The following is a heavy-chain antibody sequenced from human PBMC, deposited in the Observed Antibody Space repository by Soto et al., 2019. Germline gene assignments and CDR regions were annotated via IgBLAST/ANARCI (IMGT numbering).Heavy chain of an antibody. D-gene: IGHD2-2*01. CDR2: INHSGSA. V-gene: IGHV4-34*01. J-gene: IGHJ4*02. Sequence: SETLSLTCAVYGESFSGYIWTWIRQTPGKGLQWIGQINHSGSASYNPSLKSRVTISADTSKNQVSLKLSSVTAADTAVYYCARAGISSSDWGGVRYYLDYWGQGKQVT. CDR1: GESFSGYI. CDR3: ARAGISSSDWGGVRYYLDY.